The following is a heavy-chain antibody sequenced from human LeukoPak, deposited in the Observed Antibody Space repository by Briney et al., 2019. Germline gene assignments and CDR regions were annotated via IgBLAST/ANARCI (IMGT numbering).Heavy chain of an antibody. Sequence: LSGGSLRLSCAASGFTFSSYWMSWVRQAPGKGLEWVANIKQDGSEKYYVDSVKGRFTISRDNAKNSLYLQMNSLRAEDTAVYYCARDYCSSTSCYDPYYFDYWGQGTLVTVSS. V-gene: IGHV3-7*01. CDR3: ARDYCSSTSCYDPYYFDY. J-gene: IGHJ4*02. CDR1: GFTFSSYW. CDR2: IKQDGSEK. D-gene: IGHD2-2*01.